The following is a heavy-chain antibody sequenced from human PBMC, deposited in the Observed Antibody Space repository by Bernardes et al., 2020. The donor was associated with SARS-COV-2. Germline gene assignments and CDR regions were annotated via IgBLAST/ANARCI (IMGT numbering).Heavy chain of an antibody. CDR1: GFTLSDYY. V-gene: IGHV3-11*01. Sequence: GGSLRLSCAASGFTLSDYYMSRIRQAPGKGLEWVSYISTSGTTMYYVDSVKGRFTISRDNAKNSLYLQMNSHRDDDTAVYYCARRSTIWDYWGQGALVTVSS. CDR2: ISTSGTTM. J-gene: IGHJ4*02. D-gene: IGHD2-8*01. CDR3: ARRSTIWDY.